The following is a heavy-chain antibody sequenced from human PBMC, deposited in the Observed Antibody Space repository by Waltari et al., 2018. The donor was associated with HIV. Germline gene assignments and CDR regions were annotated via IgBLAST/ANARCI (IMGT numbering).Heavy chain of an antibody. J-gene: IGHJ4*02. D-gene: IGHD3-10*01. V-gene: IGHV3-7*04. CDR2: IKQDGSEK. Sequence: EVQLVESGGGLVQPGGSLSLSCAASGFTFSSSWMSWVRPAPGKGLEWVANIKQDGSEKYYVDSVNGRFTISRDNAENSLYLQMNSLRAEDTAVYYCARGGFYGSGSKVNWGQGTLVTVSS. CDR3: ARGGFYGSGSKVN. CDR1: GFTFSSSW.